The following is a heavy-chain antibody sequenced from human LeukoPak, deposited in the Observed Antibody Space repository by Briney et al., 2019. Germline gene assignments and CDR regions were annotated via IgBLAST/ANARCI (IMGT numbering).Heavy chain of an antibody. J-gene: IGHJ4*02. Sequence: GGSLTLSCTVSGFTVGNNYMSWVRQAPGEGLEWVALMYSRGSSHYADSVRGRFTISRDSSKNTVYLQMNSLTAEDTAVYYCARGQIVGVQGDFWGQGTLVTVSS. CDR3: ARGQIVGVQGDF. CDR1: GFTVGNNY. V-gene: IGHV3-66*02. CDR2: MYSRGSS. D-gene: IGHD1-26*01.